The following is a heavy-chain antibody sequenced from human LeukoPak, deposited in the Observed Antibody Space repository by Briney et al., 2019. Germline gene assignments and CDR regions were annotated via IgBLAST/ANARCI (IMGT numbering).Heavy chain of an antibody. Sequence: PGGSLRLSCAASGFTVSSNFMSWVRLAPGKGLECVSGIYIDGKTFYAEPVKGRFTISRDNSKNTLYLQMNSLRPEDTAVYYCAREGRYDILTAYYPLNNWGQGARVTVSS. CDR1: GFTVSSNF. CDR3: AREGRYDILTAYYPLNN. V-gene: IGHV3-66*02. D-gene: IGHD3-9*01. CDR2: IYIDGKT. J-gene: IGHJ4*02.